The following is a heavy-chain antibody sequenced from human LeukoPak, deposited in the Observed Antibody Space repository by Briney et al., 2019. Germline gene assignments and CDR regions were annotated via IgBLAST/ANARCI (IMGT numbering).Heavy chain of an antibody. CDR1: GFTFSSYA. V-gene: IGHV3-53*01. J-gene: IGHJ4*02. CDR3: AILPGY. Sequence: GGSLRLSCAASGFTFSSYAMSWVRQAPGKGLEWVSVIYSGGSTYYADSVKGRFTISRDNSKNTLYLQMNSLGAEDTAVYYCAILPGYWGQGTLVTVSS. CDR2: IYSGGST.